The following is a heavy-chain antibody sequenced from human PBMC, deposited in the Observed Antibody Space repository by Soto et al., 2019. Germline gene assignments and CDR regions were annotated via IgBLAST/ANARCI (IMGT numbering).Heavy chain of an antibody. D-gene: IGHD5-12*01. Sequence: SETLSLTCTVSGGSISSGGYYWSWIRQHPGKGLEWIGYIYYSGSTYYNPSLKSRVTISVDTSKNQFSLKLSSVTAADTAVYYCATTIGTNFDFDYWGQGTLVTVSS. V-gene: IGHV4-31*03. CDR3: ATTIGTNFDFDY. J-gene: IGHJ4*02. CDR1: GGSISSGGYY. CDR2: IYYSGST.